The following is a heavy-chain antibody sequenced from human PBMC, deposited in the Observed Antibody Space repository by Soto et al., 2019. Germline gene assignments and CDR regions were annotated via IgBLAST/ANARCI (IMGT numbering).Heavy chain of an antibody. CDR3: ARDMTTVTTPRYYYGMDV. J-gene: IGHJ6*02. Sequence: ASVKVSCKASGYAFTSYYINWVLEATGQGLEWMGWMNPNSGNTGYAQKFQGRVTMTRNTSISTAYMELSSLRSEDTAVYYCARDMTTVTTPRYYYGMDVWGQGTTVTVSS. CDR2: MNPNSGNT. CDR1: GYAFTSYY. V-gene: IGHV1-8*01. D-gene: IGHD4-4*01.